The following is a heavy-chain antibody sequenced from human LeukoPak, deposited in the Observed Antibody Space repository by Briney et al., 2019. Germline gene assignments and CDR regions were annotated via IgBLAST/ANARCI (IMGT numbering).Heavy chain of an antibody. V-gene: IGHV3-21*04. CDR1: GFTFSTYN. CDR2: SSGSSSYI. J-gene: IGHJ4*02. D-gene: IGHD3-10*01. Sequence: GGSLRLSCAASGFTFSTYNMNWVRQAPGKGLECVPSSSGSSSYIYYADSVKGRFTISRDNSKNTLYLQMNSLRAEDTALYYCAKGGISLVRGSFDYWGQATLVTVSS. CDR3: AKGGISLVRGSFDY.